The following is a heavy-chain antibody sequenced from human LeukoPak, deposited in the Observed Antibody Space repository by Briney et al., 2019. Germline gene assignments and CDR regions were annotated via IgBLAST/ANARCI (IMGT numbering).Heavy chain of an antibody. CDR2: IYYSGST. CDR3: ARTDYIVLMVYAIY. V-gene: IGHV4-39*01. CDR1: GGSISSSSYY. J-gene: IGHJ4*02. Sequence: SETLSLTCTVSGGSISSSSYYWGWIRQPPGKGLEWIGSIYYSGSTYYNPSLKSRVTISVDTSKNQFSLKLSSVTAADTAAYYCARTDYIVLMVYAIYWGQGTLVTVSS. D-gene: IGHD2-8*01.